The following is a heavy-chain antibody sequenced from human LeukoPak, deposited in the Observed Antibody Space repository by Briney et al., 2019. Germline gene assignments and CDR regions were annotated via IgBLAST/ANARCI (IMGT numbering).Heavy chain of an antibody. CDR1: GFTVSSNY. V-gene: IGHV3-53*01. J-gene: IGHJ4*02. Sequence: GGSLRLSCAASGFTVSSNYMSWVRQAPGKGLEWVSVIYSGGSTYYADSVKGRFTISRDNSENTLYFQMNSLRAEDTAVYYCARDPTATIRFGYWGQGTLVTVSS. CDR2: IYSGGST. D-gene: IGHD5-24*01. CDR3: ARDPTATIRFGY.